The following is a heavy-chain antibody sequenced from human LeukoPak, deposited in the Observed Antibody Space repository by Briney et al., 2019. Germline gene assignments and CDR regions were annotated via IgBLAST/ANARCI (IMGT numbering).Heavy chain of an antibody. J-gene: IGHJ4*02. CDR1: GFNVNDNY. CDR3: ARVASDSSGWYHFDY. D-gene: IGHD6-19*01. Sequence: GGSLRLSCAASGFNVNDNYMGWVRQAPGKGLEWVSVLYSGGNTYYGDSVKGGFIISRDNSRNTLYLQMYSLRAEDTAVYYCARVASDSSGWYHFDYWGQGTLVTVSS. V-gene: IGHV3-53*01. CDR2: LYSGGNT.